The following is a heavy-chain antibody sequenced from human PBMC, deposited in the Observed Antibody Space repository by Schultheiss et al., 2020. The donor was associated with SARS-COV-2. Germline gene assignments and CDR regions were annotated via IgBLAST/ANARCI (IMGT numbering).Heavy chain of an antibody. Sequence: GESLKISCAASGFTFSSYGMHWVRQAPGKGLEWVAVIWYDGSNKYYADSVKGRFTISRDNSKNTLYLQMNSLRAEDTAVYYCAKGAQGQYRNFDYWGQGTLVTVSS. V-gene: IGHV3-33*06. J-gene: IGHJ4*02. D-gene: IGHD6-6*01. CDR1: GFTFSSYG. CDR3: AKGAQGQYRNFDY. CDR2: IWYDGSNK.